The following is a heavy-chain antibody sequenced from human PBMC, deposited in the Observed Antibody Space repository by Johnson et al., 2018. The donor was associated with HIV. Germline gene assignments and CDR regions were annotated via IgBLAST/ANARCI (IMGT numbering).Heavy chain of an antibody. D-gene: IGHD3-10*01. J-gene: IGHJ3*02. CDR2: ISYDGSNK. CDR3: ARRVGVFRSSHGAFDI. V-gene: IGHV3-30-3*01. Sequence: VQLVESGGGVVQPGRSLRLYCAASGFTFSSYAMHWVRQAPGKGLEWVAVISYDGSNKYYADSVKGRFTISRDNSKNTLYLQMNSLRADETAMYYCARRVGVFRSSHGAFDIWGQGTMVAVSS. CDR1: GFTFSSYA.